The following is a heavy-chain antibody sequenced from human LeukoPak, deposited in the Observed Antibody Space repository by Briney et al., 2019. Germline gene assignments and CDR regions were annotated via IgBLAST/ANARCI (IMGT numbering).Heavy chain of an antibody. J-gene: IGHJ4*02. CDR3: STNHLVVPAAIEVFDY. Sequence: GASLRLSCAASGFTFSSYAMSWVRQAPGKGLEWVSAISGSGGSTYYADSVKGRFAISRDNPKNTLYLQMNSLRAEDTAVYYCSTNHLVVPAAIEVFDYWGQGTLVTASS. V-gene: IGHV3-23*01. CDR2: ISGSGGST. D-gene: IGHD2-2*02. CDR1: GFTFSSYA.